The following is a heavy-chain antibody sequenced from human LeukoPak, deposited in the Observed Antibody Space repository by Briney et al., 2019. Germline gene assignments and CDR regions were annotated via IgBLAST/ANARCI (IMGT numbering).Heavy chain of an antibody. V-gene: IGHV4-59*08. CDR1: GGSISTYY. CDR3: ARLLTGSSSWHIDY. CDR2: SHYSGSN. Sequence: PSQTLSLTCTVSGGSISTYYWAWIRQPPRKGLEWIGYSHYSGSNNYNPSLKSRVTISVDTSKNQFSLKLSSVPVADTAVYYCARLLTGSSSWHIDYWGQGTLVTVSS. D-gene: IGHD6-13*01. J-gene: IGHJ4*02.